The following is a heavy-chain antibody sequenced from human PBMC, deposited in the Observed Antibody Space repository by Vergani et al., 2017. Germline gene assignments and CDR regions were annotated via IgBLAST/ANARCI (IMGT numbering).Heavy chain of an antibody. J-gene: IGHJ4*02. Sequence: EVQLVESGGGLVKPGGSLRLSCAASGFTFSNVWMSWVRQAPGKGLEWVGRIKGKTDGGTRDFAAPVKGRFSISRDDSKTTVYLQMNSLRTEDTAVYFCTAGTGRSDFDYWGQGTLVTVSS. CDR2: IKGKTDGGTR. V-gene: IGHV3-15*01. D-gene: IGHD2-15*01. CDR1: GFTFSNVW. CDR3: TAGTGRSDFDY.